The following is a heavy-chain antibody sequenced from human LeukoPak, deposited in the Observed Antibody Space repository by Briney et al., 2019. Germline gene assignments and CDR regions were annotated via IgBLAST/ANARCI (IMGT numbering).Heavy chain of an antibody. Sequence: GGSLRLSCAASGFTFSSYGMHWVRQAPGKGLEWVAVISYDGSNKYYADSVKGRFTISRDNSKNTLYLQMNSLRAEDTAVYYCAKDQGGYYYYYYGMDVWGQGTTVTVSS. V-gene: IGHV3-30*18. CDR1: GFTFSSYG. D-gene: IGHD2-15*01. CDR3: AKDQGGYYYYYYGMDV. CDR2: ISYDGSNK. J-gene: IGHJ6*02.